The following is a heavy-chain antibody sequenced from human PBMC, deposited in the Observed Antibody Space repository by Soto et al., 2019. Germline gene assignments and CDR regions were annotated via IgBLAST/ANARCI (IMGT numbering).Heavy chain of an antibody. D-gene: IGHD2-2*01. CDR3: VRDPQRNDY. V-gene: IGHV1-18*04. Sequence: QVQLVQSGAEVKKPGASVKVSCKASGYDFSSYGISWVRLAPGQGLEWMGWISASNGNRDYAQQFQGRVTMTSDTSRTTAYMELRSLRSDDTAVYYCVRDPQRNDYWGQGTLVNVSS. CDR2: ISASNGNR. J-gene: IGHJ4*02. CDR1: GYDFSSYG.